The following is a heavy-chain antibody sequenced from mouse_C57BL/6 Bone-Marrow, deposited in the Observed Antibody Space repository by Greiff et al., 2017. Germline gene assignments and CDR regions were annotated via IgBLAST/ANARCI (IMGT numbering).Heavy chain of an antibody. CDR2: IDPETGGT. CDR1: GYTFTDYE. J-gene: IGHJ3*01. V-gene: IGHV1-15*01. CDR3: TRSHYYGSSACAY. D-gene: IGHD1-1*01. Sequence: QVQLQQSGAELVRPGASVTLSCKASGYTFTDYEMHWVKQTPVHGLEWIGAIDPETGGTAYNQKFKGKAILTAAQSSSPAYMGLRSLTSEESAVYYCTRSHYYGSSACAYWGQGTLVTVSA.